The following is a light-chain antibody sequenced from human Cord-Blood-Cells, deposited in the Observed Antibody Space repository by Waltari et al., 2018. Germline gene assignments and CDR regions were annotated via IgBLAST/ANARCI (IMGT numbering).Light chain of an antibody. CDR3: QQYNNWPPPWT. CDR1: QSVSSN. Sequence: EIVMTQSPATLSVSPGERATLSCRASQSVSSNLAWYQQKPGQAPRLLIYGASTRATGIPARFSGNGSGTEFTLTISSLQSEDFAVYYCQQYNNWPPPWTFGQGTKVEIK. J-gene: IGKJ1*01. CDR2: GAS. V-gene: IGKV3-15*01.